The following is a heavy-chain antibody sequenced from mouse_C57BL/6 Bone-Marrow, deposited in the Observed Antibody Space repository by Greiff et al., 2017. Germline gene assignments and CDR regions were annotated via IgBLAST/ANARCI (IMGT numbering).Heavy chain of an antibody. D-gene: IGHD1-1*01. CDR2: INPSTGGT. CDR3: ARLLRWGAMDY. Sequence: EVKLMESGPELVKPGASVKISCKASGYSFTGYYMNWVKQSPEKSLEWIGEINPSTGGTTYNQKFKAKATLTVDKSSSTAYMQLKSLTSEDSAVYYCARLLRWGAMDYWGQGTSVTVSS. V-gene: IGHV1-42*01. J-gene: IGHJ4*01. CDR1: GYSFTGYY.